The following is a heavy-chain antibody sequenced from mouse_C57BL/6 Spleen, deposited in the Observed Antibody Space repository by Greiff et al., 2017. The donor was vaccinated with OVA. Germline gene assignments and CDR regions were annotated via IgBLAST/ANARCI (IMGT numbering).Heavy chain of an antibody. J-gene: IGHJ3*01. V-gene: IGHV1-80*01. CDR1: GYAFSSYW. D-gene: IGHD3-3*01. CDR2: IYPGDGDT. Sequence: QVQLKESGAELVKPGASVKISCKASGYAFSSYWMNWVKQRPGKGLEWIGQIYPGDGDTNYNGKFKGKATLTADKSSSTAYMQLSSLTSEDSAVYFCALGPQFAYWGQGTLVTVSA. CDR3: ALGPQFAY.